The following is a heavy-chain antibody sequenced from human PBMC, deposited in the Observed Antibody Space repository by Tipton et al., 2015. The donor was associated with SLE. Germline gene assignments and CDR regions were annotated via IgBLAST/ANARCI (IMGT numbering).Heavy chain of an antibody. D-gene: IGHD3-22*01. V-gene: IGHV4-39*07. CDR3: ARGDDNSGYYIDY. J-gene: IGHJ4*02. CDR1: GGSISSSSYY. Sequence: TLSLTCTVSGGSISSSSYYWGWIRQPPGKGLEWIGSIYYSGSTYYNPSLKSRVTISVDTSKNQFSLKLSSVTAADTAVYYCARGDDNSGYYIDYWGQGTLVTVSS. CDR2: IYYSGST.